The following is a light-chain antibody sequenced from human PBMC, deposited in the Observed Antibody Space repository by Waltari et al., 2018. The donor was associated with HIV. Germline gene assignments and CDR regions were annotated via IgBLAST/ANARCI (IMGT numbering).Light chain of an antibody. Sequence: EVVLTQSPGTLSLSPGERATLSCRASQSVSGSLFVWYQQKPGQSPRLLIYGASSRATGIPDRFSGSGSGTDFTLTISRPEPEDVAVYYCQHYGNALWTFGPGTKVEIK. J-gene: IGKJ1*01. V-gene: IGKV3-20*01. CDR1: QSVSGSL. CDR3: QHYGNALWT. CDR2: GAS.